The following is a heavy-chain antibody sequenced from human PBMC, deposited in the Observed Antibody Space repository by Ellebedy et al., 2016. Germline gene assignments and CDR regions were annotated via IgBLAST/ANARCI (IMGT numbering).Heavy chain of an antibody. D-gene: IGHD1-1*01. CDR1: GLNLNTFF. CDR3: ARGTGNWVFYGLDV. CDR2: ISAGSDTT. V-gene: IGHV3-23*01. J-gene: IGHJ6*02. Sequence: GESLKISXTASGLNLNTFFMSWVRQAPGKGLEWVSTISAGSDTTRLADSVKGRFTISRDSSKKMLYLQMTSLRAEDTAVYYCARGTGNWVFYGLDVWGQGTTVSVSS.